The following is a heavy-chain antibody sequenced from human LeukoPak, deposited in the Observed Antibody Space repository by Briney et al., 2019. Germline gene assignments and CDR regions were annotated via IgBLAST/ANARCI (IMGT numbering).Heavy chain of an antibody. V-gene: IGHV1-2*02. J-gene: IGHJ5*02. CDR1: GYTFIGYC. Sequence: APVKVSCKASGYTFIGYCMHWVRQAPGQGLEWMGWINPNSGGTNYAQKFQGRVTMTRDTSISTAYMELSRLRSDDTAVYYCARDAPIVGATHWFDPWGQGTLVTVSS. D-gene: IGHD1-26*01. CDR3: ARDAPIVGATHWFDP. CDR2: INPNSGGT.